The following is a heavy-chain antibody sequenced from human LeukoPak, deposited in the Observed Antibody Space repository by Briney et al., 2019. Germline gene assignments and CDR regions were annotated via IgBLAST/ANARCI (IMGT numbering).Heavy chain of an antibody. Sequence: ASVKVSCKASGYTFTSYYMHWVRQAPGQGLEWMGWINPNSGGTNYAQKFQGRVTMTRDTSISTAYMELSRLRSDDTAVYYCARSLGIWEQLVLNYWGQGTLVTVSS. CDR3: ARSLGIWEQLVLNY. V-gene: IGHV1-2*02. CDR1: GYTFTSYY. J-gene: IGHJ4*02. D-gene: IGHD6-6*01. CDR2: INPNSGGT.